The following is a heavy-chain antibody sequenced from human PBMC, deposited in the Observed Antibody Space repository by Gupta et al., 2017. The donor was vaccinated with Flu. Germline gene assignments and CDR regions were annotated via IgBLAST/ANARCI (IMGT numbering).Heavy chain of an antibody. CDR2: IYFSGST. D-gene: IGHD6-13*01. CDR3: AKDRSISWFFT. Sequence: SISDYWNWIRQHPGKAPEWIGQIYFSGSTSYNPSLKSRVTISVDTSKNQFSWRLSSVTVADTAVYYCAKDRSISWFFTWGQGTRVTVSS. V-gene: IGHV4-31*02. J-gene: IGHJ4*02. CDR1: SISDY.